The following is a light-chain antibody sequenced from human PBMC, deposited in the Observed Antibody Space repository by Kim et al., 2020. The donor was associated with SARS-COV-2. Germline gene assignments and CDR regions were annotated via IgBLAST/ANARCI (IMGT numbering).Light chain of an antibody. V-gene: IGLV2-14*03. J-gene: IGLJ3*02. CDR3: SSYTTSNSWV. Sequence: GQSITISCTGPSSDVGYYNYVSWYQQHPGKAPKLMIYDVSKRPSGVSNRFSGSKSGNTASLTVSGLQAEDEADYYCSSYTTSNSWVFGGGTQLTVL. CDR1: SSDVGYYNY. CDR2: DVS.